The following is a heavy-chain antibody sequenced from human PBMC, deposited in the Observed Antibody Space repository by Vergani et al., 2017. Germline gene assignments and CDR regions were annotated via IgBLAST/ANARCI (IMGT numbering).Heavy chain of an antibody. CDR2: IDPNSVDT. Sequence: QVQLVQSGAEVKKPGASVRVSCKASGFTFTSYHIHWVRQAPGQGLDWLGRIDPNSVDTRYSQRFQDRVTMTRDTSISTAYMELSRLRSDDTAVYYCARIAAAGSGYWGQGTLVTVSS. CDR3: ARIAAAGSGY. CDR1: GFTFTSYH. D-gene: IGHD6-13*01. V-gene: IGHV1-2*06. J-gene: IGHJ4*02.